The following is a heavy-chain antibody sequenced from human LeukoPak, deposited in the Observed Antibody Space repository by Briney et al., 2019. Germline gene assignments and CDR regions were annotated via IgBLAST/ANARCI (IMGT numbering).Heavy chain of an antibody. J-gene: IGHJ6*03. Sequence: GGSLRLSCAASGFTVSSNYMSWVRQAPGKGLEWVSVIYSGGSTYYADSVKGRFTISRDNSKNTLYLQMNSLRAEDTAVYYCAREYCSSTSCYDYYYYMDVWGKGTTVTVSS. D-gene: IGHD2-2*01. CDR3: AREYCSSTSCYDYYYYMDV. V-gene: IGHV3-53*01. CDR2: IYSGGST. CDR1: GFTVSSNY.